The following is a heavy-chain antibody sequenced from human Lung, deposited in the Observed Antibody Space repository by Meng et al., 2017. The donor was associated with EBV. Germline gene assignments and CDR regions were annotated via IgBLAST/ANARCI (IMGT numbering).Heavy chain of an antibody. J-gene: IGHJ4*02. CDR1: GGSLSGAY. CDR3: ARRPTGIDY. Sequence: QVKLQQGGAGLLKPSETLSLPCAVNGGSLSGAYWNWIRQPPGKGLEWIGEIIHGGSPSYNPSLKSRVTISIDTSKNQLSLMLSSVTAADTAVYYCARRPTGIDYWGQGTLVTVSS. CDR2: IIHGGSP. V-gene: IGHV4-34*12. D-gene: IGHD2-8*02.